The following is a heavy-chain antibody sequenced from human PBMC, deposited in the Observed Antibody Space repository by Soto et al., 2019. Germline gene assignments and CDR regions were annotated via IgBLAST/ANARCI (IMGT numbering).Heavy chain of an antibody. J-gene: IGHJ6*02. CDR1: GFTFSSYG. CDR2: ISYDGSNK. V-gene: IGHV3-30*03. Sequence: GGSLRLSCAASGFTFSSYGMHWVRQAPGKGLEWVAVISYDGSNKYYADSVKGRFTISRDNSKNTLYLQMNSLRAEDTAVYYCASLWGYDFWSDYYISGGMDVWGQGTTVTVSS. D-gene: IGHD3-3*01. CDR3: ASLWGYDFWSDYYISGGMDV.